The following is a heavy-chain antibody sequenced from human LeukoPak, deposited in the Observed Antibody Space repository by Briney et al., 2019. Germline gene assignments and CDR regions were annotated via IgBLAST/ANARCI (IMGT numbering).Heavy chain of an antibody. CDR2: ISRDGSNN. J-gene: IGHJ4*02. CDR3: ARVSYSSGWHFFEN. Sequence: GGSLRLSCAASGFTFSNHAMRWVRQAPGKGLEWVAVISRDGSNNNYADSVKGRFTISRDNSKNTLFLQMNGLRVEDTAVYHCARVSYSSGWHFFENWGQGTLVTVSS. CDR1: GFTFSNHA. D-gene: IGHD6-19*01. V-gene: IGHV3-30*04.